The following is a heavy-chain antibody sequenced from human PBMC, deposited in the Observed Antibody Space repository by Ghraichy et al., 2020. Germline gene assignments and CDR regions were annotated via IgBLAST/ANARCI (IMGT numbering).Heavy chain of an antibody. D-gene: IGHD2-21*01. CDR3: AWSFAVIRYFDL. CDR1: GGSIRSSNFY. CDR2: IHHTGST. J-gene: IGHJ2*01. V-gene: IGHV4-39*01. Sequence: SETLSLTCTVSGGSIRSSNFYWGWIRQPPGKGPEWLGSIHHTGSTYHNPSLESRLTISVDTSKNLFSLKLTSVTAADTAVYFCAWSFAVIRYFDLWGRGTLVTVSS.